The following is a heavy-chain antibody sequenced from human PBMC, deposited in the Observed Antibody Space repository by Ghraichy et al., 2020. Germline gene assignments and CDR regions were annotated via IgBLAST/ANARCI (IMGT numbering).Heavy chain of an antibody. Sequence: GESLNISCKGSGYRFTSSWIGWVRQMPGKGLEWMGIIYPGDSDTRYSPSFQGQVTISADKSISTAYLRRSSLKASDTAMYYCARLLDSSLNAFDIWGQGTMVTVSP. J-gene: IGHJ3*02. D-gene: IGHD3-22*01. CDR3: ARLLDSSLNAFDI. V-gene: IGHV5-51*01. CDR1: GYRFTSSW. CDR2: IYPGDSDT.